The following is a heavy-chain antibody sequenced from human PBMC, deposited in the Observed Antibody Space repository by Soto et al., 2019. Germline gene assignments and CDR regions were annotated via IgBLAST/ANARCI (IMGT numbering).Heavy chain of an antibody. J-gene: IGHJ5*02. CDR1: GGSISSSSYY. CDR2: IYYSGST. Sequence: SETLSLTCTVSGGSISSSSYYWGWIRQPPGKGLEWIGSIYYSGSTYYNPSLKSRVTISVDTSKNQFSLKLSSVTAADTAVYYCARHPTYYCGPGIYLHTWFAPGGEGPLV. D-gene: IGHD3-10*01. V-gene: IGHV4-39*01. CDR3: ARHPTYYCGPGIYLHTWFAP.